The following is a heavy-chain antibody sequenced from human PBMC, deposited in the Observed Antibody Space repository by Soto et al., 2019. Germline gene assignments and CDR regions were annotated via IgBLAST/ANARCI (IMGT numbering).Heavy chain of an antibody. CDR2: ISGNGGSA. CDR1: GFTFTSYA. CDR3: AKDLTSSSRKPIY. D-gene: IGHD2-2*01. Sequence: EVQLLESGGGLVQPGGSLRLSCAASGFTFTSYAMSWVRQAPGKGLEWVSAISGNGGSAYYADSVKGRFTISRDNSKNTLYLQMNSLSAEDTAVYFCAKDLTSSSRKPIYWGQGTLVTVSS. J-gene: IGHJ4*02. V-gene: IGHV3-23*01.